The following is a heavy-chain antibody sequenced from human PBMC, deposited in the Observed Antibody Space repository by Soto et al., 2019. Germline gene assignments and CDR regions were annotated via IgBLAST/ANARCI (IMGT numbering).Heavy chain of an antibody. D-gene: IGHD3-22*01. Sequence: SETLSLTCTVSGGSISSGGYYWSWIRQHPGKGLEWIGYIYYSGSTYYNPSLKSRVTISVDTSKNQFSLKLSSVTAADTAVYYCARDTPSYDSSGYHFDYWGQGTLVTVS. CDR2: IYYSGST. V-gene: IGHV4-31*03. CDR3: ARDTPSYDSSGYHFDY. CDR1: GGSISSGGYY. J-gene: IGHJ4*02.